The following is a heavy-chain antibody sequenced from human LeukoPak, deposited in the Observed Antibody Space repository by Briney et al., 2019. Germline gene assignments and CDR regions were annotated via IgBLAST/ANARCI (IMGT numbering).Heavy chain of an antibody. V-gene: IGHV1-8*01. CDR3: ARGAFLPQYRRDFDP. CDR2: MNPNNNNV. Sequence: ASVKVSCKASGYTSTSYDINWMRQATGQGLEWMGWMNPNNNNVGYAQKFQGRVTMTRDTSISTAYMELGSLTSEDTAVYYCARGAFLPQYRRDFDPWGQGTLVTVSS. CDR1: GYTSTSYD. J-gene: IGHJ5*02. D-gene: IGHD6-6*01.